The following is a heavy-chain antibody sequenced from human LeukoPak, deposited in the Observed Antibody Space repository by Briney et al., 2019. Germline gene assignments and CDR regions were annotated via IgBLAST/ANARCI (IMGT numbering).Heavy chain of an antibody. CDR3: ARYYCSSATCYTWWFDS. CDR2: IYYSGST. J-gene: IGHJ5*01. D-gene: IGHD2-2*02. V-gene: IGHV4-59*01. CDR1: GGSINNYY. Sequence: SETLSLTCTVSGGSINNYYWSWIRQSPGKELEWIGYIYYSGSTIYNPSLRGRVTMSRDTSKNQFSLKLSSVTAADTAVYYCARYYCSSATCYTWWFDSWGQGTLVTVSS.